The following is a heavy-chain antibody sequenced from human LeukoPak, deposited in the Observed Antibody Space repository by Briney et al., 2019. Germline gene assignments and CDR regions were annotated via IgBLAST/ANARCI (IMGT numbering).Heavy chain of an antibody. CDR3: ARGFSNLWSGYYDPYFDY. CDR2: IYYSGST. J-gene: IGHJ4*02. D-gene: IGHD3-3*01. Sequence: PSETLSLTCTVSGGSISSGGYYWSWIRQHPGKGLEWIGYIYYSGSTYYNPSLKSRVTISVDTSKNQFSLKLSSVTAADTAVYYCARGFSNLWSGYYDPYFDYWGQGTLVTVSS. CDR1: GGSISSGGYY. V-gene: IGHV4-31*03.